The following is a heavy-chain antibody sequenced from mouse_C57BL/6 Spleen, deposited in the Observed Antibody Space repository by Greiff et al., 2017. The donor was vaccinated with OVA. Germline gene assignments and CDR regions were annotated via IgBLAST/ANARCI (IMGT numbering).Heavy chain of an antibody. CDR3: ARWETDFSCYAMDY. D-gene: IGHD2-13*01. Sequence: QVQLQQSGAELVKPGASVKLSCKASGYTFTSYWMQWVKQRPGQGLEWIGEIDPSDSYTHYNQKFKGKATLTVDTSSSTAYLQLSSLTSEDSAVYYWARWETDFSCYAMDYWGQGTSGTVSS. V-gene: IGHV1-50*01. J-gene: IGHJ4*01. CDR1: GYTFTSYW. CDR2: IDPSDSYT.